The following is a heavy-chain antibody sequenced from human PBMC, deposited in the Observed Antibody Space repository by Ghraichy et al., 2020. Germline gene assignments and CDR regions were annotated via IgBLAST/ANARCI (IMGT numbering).Heavy chain of an antibody. D-gene: IGHD3-22*01. CDR1: GGSISSYY. J-gene: IGHJ6*02. V-gene: IGHV4-59*01. CDR3: ARDSRGYYYDSSGHTELPVDYDYGMDV. CDR2: IYYSGST. Sequence: SETLSLTCTVSGGSISSYYWSWIRQPPGKGLEWIGYIYYSGSTNYNPSLKSRVTISVDTSKNQFSLKLSSVTAADTAVYYCARDSRGYYYDSSGHTELPVDYDYGMDVWGQGTTVNVSS.